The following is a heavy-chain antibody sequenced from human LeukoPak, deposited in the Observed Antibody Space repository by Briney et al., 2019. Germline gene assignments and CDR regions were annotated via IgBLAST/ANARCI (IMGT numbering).Heavy chain of an antibody. Sequence: SETLSLTCTVSGGFISSYYWSWIRQPPGKGLEWIGYIYYSGSTNYNPSLKSRVTISVDTSKNQFSLKLSSVTAADTAVYYCARGSSSNDYWGQGTLVTVSS. J-gene: IGHJ4*02. CDR1: GGFISSYY. CDR2: IYYSGST. D-gene: IGHD6-6*01. V-gene: IGHV4-59*01. CDR3: ARGSSSNDY.